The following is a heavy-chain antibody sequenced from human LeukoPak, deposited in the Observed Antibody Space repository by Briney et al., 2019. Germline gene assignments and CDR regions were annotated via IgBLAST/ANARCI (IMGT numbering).Heavy chain of an antibody. D-gene: IGHD1-1*01. CDR2: VNHSGST. CDR1: GGSFSGYS. V-gene: IGHV4-34*01. J-gene: IGHJ5*02. Sequence: SETLSLTCAVSGGSFSGYSWSWIRQPPGQGLEWIGEVNHSGSTNYNPSLKSRVTISVDTSKNQFSLKLSSVTAADTAVYYCARGRVEGGWTPSRLFDPWGQGTLVTVSS. CDR3: ARGRVEGGWTPSRLFDP.